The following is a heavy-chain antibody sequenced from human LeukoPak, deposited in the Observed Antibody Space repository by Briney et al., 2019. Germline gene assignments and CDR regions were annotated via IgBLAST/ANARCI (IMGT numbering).Heavy chain of an antibody. Sequence: SGPALVKPTQTLTLTCTFSGFSLSPSGMCVSWIRQPPGKALEWLARIDWDDDKYYSTSLKTRLTISKDTSKNQVVLTMTNMDPVDTAAYYCARVVVPAATPGGWFDPWGQGTLVTVSS. CDR1: GFSLSPSGMC. V-gene: IGHV2-70*11. CDR2: IDWDDDK. CDR3: ARVVVPAATPGGWFDP. D-gene: IGHD2-2*01. J-gene: IGHJ5*02.